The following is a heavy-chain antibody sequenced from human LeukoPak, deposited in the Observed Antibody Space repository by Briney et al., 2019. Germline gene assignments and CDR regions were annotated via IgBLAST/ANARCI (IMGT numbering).Heavy chain of an antibody. Sequence: GGSLRLSCAASGFTFSSYRMSWVRQAPGKGLEWVANIKQDGSEKYYVDSVKGRFTISRDNAKNSLYLQMNSLRAEDTAVYYCASLYYDFWSAYYFDYWGQGTLVTVSS. J-gene: IGHJ4*02. D-gene: IGHD3-3*01. CDR1: GFTFSSYR. CDR2: IKQDGSEK. CDR3: ASLYYDFWSAYYFDY. V-gene: IGHV3-7*01.